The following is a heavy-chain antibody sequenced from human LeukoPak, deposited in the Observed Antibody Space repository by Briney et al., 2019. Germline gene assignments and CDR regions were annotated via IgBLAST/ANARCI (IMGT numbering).Heavy chain of an antibody. CDR1: GYSFTSYW. D-gene: IGHD3-9*01. V-gene: IGHV5-51*01. Sequence: GEALKIFCRGSGYSFTSYWIGWVRQMPGKGLEWLGIIYPGGSDTRYSPSFQGQVTISADKSNSTAYLQWSRLKASDTAMYYCARLGDDILTGYYCWGEGTLVTVCS. J-gene: IGHJ4*02. CDR3: ARLGDDILTGYYC. CDR2: IYPGGSDT.